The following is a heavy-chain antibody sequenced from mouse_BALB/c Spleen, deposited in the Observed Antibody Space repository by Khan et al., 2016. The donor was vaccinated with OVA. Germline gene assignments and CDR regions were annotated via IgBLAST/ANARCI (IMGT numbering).Heavy chain of an antibody. J-gene: IGHJ3*01. D-gene: IGHD1-1*02. CDR3: TRSGWAAFAY. V-gene: IGHV1S81*02. Sequence: VQLQQSGAELVKPGASVKLSCKASGYTFTSYYMCWVKQRPGQGLEWIGGINPSDGGTNFNEKFKSKATLTVDKSSSTAYMQLSSLTSEDSAVYYCTRSGWAAFAYWGQGTLVTVSA. CDR1: GYTFTSYY. CDR2: INPSDGGT.